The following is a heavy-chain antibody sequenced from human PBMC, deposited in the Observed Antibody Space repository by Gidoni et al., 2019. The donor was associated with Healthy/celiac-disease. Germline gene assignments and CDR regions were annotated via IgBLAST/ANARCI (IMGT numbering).Heavy chain of an antibody. CDR2: ISSSSSYI. CDR1: AFTFSSYS. D-gene: IGHD4-17*01. V-gene: IGHV3-21*01. J-gene: IGHJ5*02. Sequence: VQLVESGGGLVTPGGSLRLSCAASAFTFSSYSMNWVRQAPGKGLEWVSSISSSSSYIYYADSVKGRFTISRDNAKNSLYLQMNSLRAEDTAVYYCARDEHPNTVTKFATWGQGTLVTVSS. CDR3: ARDEHPNTVTKFAT.